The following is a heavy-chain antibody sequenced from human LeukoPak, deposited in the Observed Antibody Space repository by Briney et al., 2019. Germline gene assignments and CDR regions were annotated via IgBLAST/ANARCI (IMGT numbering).Heavy chain of an antibody. V-gene: IGHV3-30*18. CDR3: AKPHYGDYIRFDY. J-gene: IGHJ4*02. CDR1: GFTFSSYG. D-gene: IGHD4-17*01. Sequence: QPGRSLRLSCAASGFTFSSYGMHWVRQAPGKGLEWVAVISYDGSNKYYADSVKGRFTISRDNSKNTLYLQMNSLRAEDTAVYYCAKPHYGDYIRFDYWGQGTLVTVSS. CDR2: ISYDGSNK.